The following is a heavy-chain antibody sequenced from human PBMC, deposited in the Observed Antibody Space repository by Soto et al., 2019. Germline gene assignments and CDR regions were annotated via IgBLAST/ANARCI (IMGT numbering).Heavy chain of an antibody. J-gene: IGHJ4*02. Sequence: SETLSLTCRVSGDSIRATIYYWGWVRQSPGKGLEWIGSIHYSGTNQCHPSLKARVTISVDTSKNEFTLGLRSVTDSETAVYFCARHLKAVAAAMAYWGQGLPVTVSS. CDR1: GDSIRATIYY. D-gene: IGHD6-19*01. CDR2: IHYSGTN. V-gene: IGHV4-39*01. CDR3: ARHLKAVAAAMAY.